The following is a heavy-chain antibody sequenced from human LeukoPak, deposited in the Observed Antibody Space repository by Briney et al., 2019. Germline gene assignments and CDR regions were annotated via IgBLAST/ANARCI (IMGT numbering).Heavy chain of an antibody. CDR3: ARNKRGDY. V-gene: IGHV3-48*04. CDR2: ITSSSSAI. CDR1: GFTFSTYS. D-gene: IGHD1/OR15-1a*01. J-gene: IGHJ4*02. Sequence: GGSLRLSCAASGFTFSTYSMNWVRQAPGKGLERVSHITSSSSAIYYADSVKGRFSISRDNAKNSLYLQMNSLRAEDRAVYFCARNKRGDYWGQGALVTVSS.